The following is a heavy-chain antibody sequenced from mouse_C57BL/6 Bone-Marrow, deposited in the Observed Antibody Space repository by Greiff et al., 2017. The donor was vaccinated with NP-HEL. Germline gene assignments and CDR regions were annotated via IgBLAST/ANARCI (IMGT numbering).Heavy chain of an antibody. J-gene: IGHJ2*01. D-gene: IGHD1-1*01. CDR2: INPGNGGT. CDR3: ARWGTTVVTSLDY. CDR1: GYTFTSYW. Sequence: VQLQQPGTELVKPGASVKLSCKASGYTFTSYWMHWVKQRPGQGLEWIGNINPGNGGTNYNEKFKSKATLTVDKSSSTAYMQLSSLTSEDSAVYYCARWGTTVVTSLDYWGQGTTLTVSS. V-gene: IGHV1-53*01.